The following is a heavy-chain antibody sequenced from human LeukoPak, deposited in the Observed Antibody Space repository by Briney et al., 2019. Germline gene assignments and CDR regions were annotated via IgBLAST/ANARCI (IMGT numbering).Heavy chain of an antibody. J-gene: IGHJ4*02. CDR2: ISAYNGYT. Sequence: ASVKVSCKASGYTFTSYPIGRVRQAPGQRLEWMGWISAYNGYTNYAQSLQGRVTMTTDTSTSTAFMELRSLRSDDTAMYYCARVGGNYDGLIDHWGQGTLVTVSS. CDR1: GYTFTSYP. V-gene: IGHV1-18*01. D-gene: IGHD3-3*01. CDR3: ARVGGNYDGLIDH.